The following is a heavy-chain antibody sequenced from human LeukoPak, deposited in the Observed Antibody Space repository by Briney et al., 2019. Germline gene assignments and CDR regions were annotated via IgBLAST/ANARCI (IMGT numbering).Heavy chain of an antibody. D-gene: IGHD3-22*01. CDR1: GFTFSSYA. CDR2: ISGSGHST. V-gene: IGHV3-23*01. Sequence: GGPLRLSCAASGFTFSSYAMSWVRQAPGKGLEWVSSISGSGHSTYYADSVKGRLTISRDNSKNTLYLQMNSLRAEDTAVFYCAIHYYDSSGHLDSWGQGTLVTVSS. J-gene: IGHJ4*02. CDR3: AIHYYDSSGHLDS.